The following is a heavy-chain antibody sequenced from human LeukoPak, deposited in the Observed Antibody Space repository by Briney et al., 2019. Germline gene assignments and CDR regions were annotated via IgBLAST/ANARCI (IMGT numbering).Heavy chain of an antibody. CDR2: IIPIFGTA. D-gene: IGHD5-18*01. CDR3: AREGYSYGYGAFDI. Sequence: ASVKVSCKASGRTFSSYAISWVRQAPGQGLEWMGGIIPIFGTANYAQKFQGRVTITADESTSTAYMELSSLRSEDTAVYYCAREGYSYGYGAFDIWGQGTMVTVSS. CDR1: GRTFSSYA. V-gene: IGHV1-69*13. J-gene: IGHJ3*02.